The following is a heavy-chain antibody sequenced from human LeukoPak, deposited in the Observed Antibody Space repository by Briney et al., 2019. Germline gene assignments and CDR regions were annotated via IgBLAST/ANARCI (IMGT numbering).Heavy chain of an antibody. CDR3: ATGGPWDLLKY. CDR1: GDTLTELS. J-gene: IGHJ4*02. D-gene: IGHD3-9*01. V-gene: IGHV1-24*01. CDR2: FDPEHGEM. Sequence: ASVKVSCKVSGDTLTELSTHWVRQAPGKGLEWMGGFDPEHGEMIYAQKLQGRVNMTEDRSTDTAYMELSSLRSEDTAVYYCATGGPWDLLKYWGQGTLVTVSS.